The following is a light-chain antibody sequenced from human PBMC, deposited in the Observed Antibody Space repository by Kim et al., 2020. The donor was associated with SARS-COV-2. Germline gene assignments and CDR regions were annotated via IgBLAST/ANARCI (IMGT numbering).Light chain of an antibody. CDR1: KLGDKD. Sequence: SPGQTARITCSEYKLGDKDVSWYQQKPGQSPVVFIYQDNQRPSGIPERFSVSNSGNTATLTISGTQAMDEADYYCQAWDSSTHNYVFGAGTKVTVL. CDR2: QDN. J-gene: IGLJ1*01. V-gene: IGLV3-1*01. CDR3: QAWDSSTHNYV.